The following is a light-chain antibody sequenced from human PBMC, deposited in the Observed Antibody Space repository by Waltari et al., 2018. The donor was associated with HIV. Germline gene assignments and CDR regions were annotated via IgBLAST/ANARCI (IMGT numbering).Light chain of an antibody. CDR2: DAS. CDR1: QDITTY. Sequence: DIQLTQSPSSLSASVGDRVTITCQASQDITTYLNWYQHKPGKAPRLLIYDASNLEIGVPSRFSGSGSGTDFTFTIISLQPEDIATYYCQQYDNFPPVTFGQGTRLEIK. CDR3: QQYDNFPPVT. V-gene: IGKV1-33*01. J-gene: IGKJ5*01.